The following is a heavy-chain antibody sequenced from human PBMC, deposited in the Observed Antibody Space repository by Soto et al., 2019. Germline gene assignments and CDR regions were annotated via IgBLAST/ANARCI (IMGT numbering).Heavy chain of an antibody. J-gene: IGHJ4*02. D-gene: IGHD4-17*01. CDR2: MNSNSGKT. CDR1: GYSYTTFG. CDR3: VRDRLTVTGTKCFDY. V-gene: IGHV1-18*01. Sequence: QVQLVQSGAEVKKPGASVKVSCKPSGYSYTTFGISWVRQAPGQGLEWMGWMNSNSGKTDYAQKFQGRVTMTTDTFTRTAYMDLRSLTSHDTAVYFCVRDRLTVTGTKCFDYWGQGTLVTVSS.